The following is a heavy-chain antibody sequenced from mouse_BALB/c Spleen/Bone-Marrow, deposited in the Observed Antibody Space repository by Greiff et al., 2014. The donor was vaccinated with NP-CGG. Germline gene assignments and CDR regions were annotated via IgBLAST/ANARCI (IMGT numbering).Heavy chain of an antibody. CDR1: GYAFTNYL. D-gene: IGHD1-2*01. V-gene: IGHV1-54*01. CDR2: INPGSGGT. Sequence: VKLMESGAELVRPGTSVKVSCKASGYAFTNYLIEWVRQRPGQGLEWIGMINPGSGGTNFNEKFKGKATLTADKSSSTAYMQLSMLTSDASAVDFGARQYGAYFDYWGQGTTLTVSS. CDR3: ARQYGAYFDY. J-gene: IGHJ2*01.